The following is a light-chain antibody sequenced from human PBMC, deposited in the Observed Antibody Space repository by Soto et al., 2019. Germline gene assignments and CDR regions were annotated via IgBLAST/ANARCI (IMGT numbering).Light chain of an antibody. CDR2: DVS. J-gene: IGLJ1*01. V-gene: IGLV2-14*01. CDR1: SSDVGGYNY. CDR3: SSYTSSSSPYV. Sequence: QSALTQPASVSGSPGQSITISCTGTSSDVGGYNYVSWCQQHPGKAPKLMIYDVSNRPSGVSNRFSGSKSGNTASLTISGLQAEDGADYYCSSYTSSSSPYVFGTGTKVTVL.